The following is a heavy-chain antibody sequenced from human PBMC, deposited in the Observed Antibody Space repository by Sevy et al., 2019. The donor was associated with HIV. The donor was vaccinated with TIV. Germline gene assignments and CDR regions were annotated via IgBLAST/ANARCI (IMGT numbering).Heavy chain of an antibody. J-gene: IGHJ6*02. Sequence: GGSLRLSCAASGFTVSSNYMSWVRQAPGKGLEWVSAIYSGGSTYYADSVKGRFTISRDNSKNTLYLQMNSLRAEDTAVYYCARDSPQYYYDSSGYYPYYGMDVWGQGTTVTVSS. V-gene: IGHV3-53*01. CDR1: GFTVSSNY. CDR3: ARDSPQYYYDSSGYYPYYGMDV. D-gene: IGHD3-22*01. CDR2: IYSGGST.